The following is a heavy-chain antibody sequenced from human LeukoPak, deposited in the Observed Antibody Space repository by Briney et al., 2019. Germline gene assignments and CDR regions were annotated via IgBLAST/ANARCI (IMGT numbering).Heavy chain of an antibody. CDR1: GFTFSSYA. V-gene: IGHV3-23*01. CDR2: ISGSGGST. D-gene: IGHD3-22*01. Sequence: GGSLRLSCAASGFTFSSYAMTWVRQAPGKGLEWVSTISGSGGSTYYADSVKGRFTISRDNSKNTLYLQMNSLKTEDTAVYYCTPPYYYDSNGYYDAFDIWGQGTMVTVSS. J-gene: IGHJ3*02. CDR3: TPPYYYDSNGYYDAFDI.